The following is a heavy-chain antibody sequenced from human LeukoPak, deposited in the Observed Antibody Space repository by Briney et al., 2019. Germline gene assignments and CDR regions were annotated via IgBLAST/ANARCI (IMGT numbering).Heavy chain of an antibody. V-gene: IGHV3-74*01. D-gene: IGHD2-15*01. CDR2: INSDGSST. CDR1: GFTFSSYW. Sequence: GGSLRLSCAASGFTFSSYWMHWVRQAPGKGLVWVSRINSDGSSTSYADSVNGRFTISRDNSKNTLYLQMNSLRAEDTAIYYCAKSFLGYCSGGSCFDFDYWGQGTLVTVSS. J-gene: IGHJ4*02. CDR3: AKSFLGYCSGGSCFDFDY.